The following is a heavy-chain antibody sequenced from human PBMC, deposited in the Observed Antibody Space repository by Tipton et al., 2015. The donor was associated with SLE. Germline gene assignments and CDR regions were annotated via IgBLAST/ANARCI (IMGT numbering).Heavy chain of an antibody. CDR1: GFSIGDAYF. V-gene: IGHV4-38-2*02. Sequence: TLSLTCSVSGFSIGDAYFWGWIRQSSDKGLEWIGSVFHSGAAYYNPSLQSRVTMSVDTSKNQFSLKLSSVTAADTAVYYCARNGGSYYTYFNLWGRGTLVTVSS. CDR3: ARNGGSYYTYFNL. J-gene: IGHJ2*01. CDR2: VFHSGAA. D-gene: IGHD1-26*01.